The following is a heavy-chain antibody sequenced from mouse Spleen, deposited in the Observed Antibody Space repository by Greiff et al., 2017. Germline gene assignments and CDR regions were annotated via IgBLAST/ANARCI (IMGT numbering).Heavy chain of an antibody. V-gene: IGHV5-4*01. CDR3: AREDGNYAMDY. Sequence: DVMLVESGGGLVKPGGSLKLSCAASGFTFSSYAMSWVRQTPEKRLEWVATISDGGSYTYYPDNVKGRFTISRDNAKNNLYLQMSHLKSEDTAMYYCAREDGNYAMDYWGQGTSVTVSS. CDR1: GFTFSSYA. CDR2: ISDGGSYT. D-gene: IGHD2-1*01. J-gene: IGHJ4*01.